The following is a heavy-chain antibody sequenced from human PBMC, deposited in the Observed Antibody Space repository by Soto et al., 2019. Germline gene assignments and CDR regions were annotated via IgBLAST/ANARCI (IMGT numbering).Heavy chain of an antibody. Sequence: RRLSCAASGFTFSNYAMHWVRQAPGKGLEWVAVISHDGRNTYYADSVKGRFTLSRDNSKNTLFVQMNSLRAEDTAVYYCARGSSGYWAGAYFDYWGQGTLVTVSS. V-gene: IGHV3-30-3*01. CDR3: ARGSSGYWAGAYFDY. J-gene: IGHJ4*02. CDR1: GFTFSNYA. CDR2: ISHDGRNT. D-gene: IGHD3-22*01.